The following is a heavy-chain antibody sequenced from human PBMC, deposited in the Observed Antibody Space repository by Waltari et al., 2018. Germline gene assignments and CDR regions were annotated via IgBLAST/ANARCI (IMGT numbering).Heavy chain of an antibody. D-gene: IGHD6-19*01. V-gene: IGHV1-18*01. CDR1: GYTFIDYG. CDR3: ARPYSRGWFDN. Sequence: VQIVQSGAEVKKPGASVTVSCKASGYTFIDYGISWVRQAPGQGLEWMGWISTYNGNTNYAQKFQGRVTMTTDTSTSTAYMELRSLRSDDTAVYYCARPYSRGWFDNWGQGTQVTVSS. J-gene: IGHJ4*02. CDR2: ISTYNGNT.